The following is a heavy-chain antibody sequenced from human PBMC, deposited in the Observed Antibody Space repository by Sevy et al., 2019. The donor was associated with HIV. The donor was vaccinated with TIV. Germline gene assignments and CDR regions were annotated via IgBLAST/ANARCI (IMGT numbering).Heavy chain of an antibody. CDR2: ISDSGGGT. D-gene: IGHD3-3*01. CDR1: GFTFSNYA. V-gene: IGHV3-23*01. Sequence: GGSLRLSCAASGFTFSNYAMAWVRQAPGRGLEWVSAISDSGGGTDYADSGKGRFTVSRDNSKNTLYLQMNSPGAEDTDVYSCASGLGSAYYNFDYWGQGALVTVSS. CDR3: ASGLGSAYYNFDY. J-gene: IGHJ4*02.